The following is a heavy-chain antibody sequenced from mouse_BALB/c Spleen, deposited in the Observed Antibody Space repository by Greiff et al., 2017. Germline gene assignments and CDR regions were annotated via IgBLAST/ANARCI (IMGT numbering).Heavy chain of an antibody. D-gene: IGHD2-1*01. Sequence: QVQLQQSGPSLVQPSQSLSITCTVSGFSLTSYGVHWVRQSPGKGLEWLGVIWRGGSTDYNAAFMSRLSITKDNSKSQVFFKMNSLQADDTAIYYCAKNFYYGNLYWYFDVWGAGTTVTVSS. CDR3: AKNFYYGNLYWYFDV. CDR2: IWRGGST. CDR1: GFSLTSYG. J-gene: IGHJ1*01. V-gene: IGHV2-5-1*01.